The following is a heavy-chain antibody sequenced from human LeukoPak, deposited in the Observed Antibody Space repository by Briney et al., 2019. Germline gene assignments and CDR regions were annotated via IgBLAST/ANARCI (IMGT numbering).Heavy chain of an antibody. CDR2: INHSGST. Sequence: PETLSLTCAVYGGSFSGYYWSWIRQPAGKGLEWIGGINHSGSTNYNPSLKTRVTISVDTSKNQFSLKLSSVTAADTAVYYCARTRYFDWLRNQPYYFDYWGQGTLVTVSS. J-gene: IGHJ4*02. CDR3: ARTRYFDWLRNQPYYFDY. D-gene: IGHD3-9*01. V-gene: IGHV4-34*01. CDR1: GGSFSGYY.